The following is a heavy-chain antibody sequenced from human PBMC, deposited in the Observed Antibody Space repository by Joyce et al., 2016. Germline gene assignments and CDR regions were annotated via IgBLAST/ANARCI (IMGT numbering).Heavy chain of an antibody. V-gene: IGHV4-61*01. CDR2: IYNSETT. CDR1: GDSFSGTSYY. CDR3: ATSLPSRVGGFQFFGMDV. D-gene: IGHD3-10*01. J-gene: IGHJ6*02. Sequence: HLQESGPGLVKPSETLSLTCTISGDSFSGTSYYWSWIRQSPGKGVEWLGFIYNSETTHYNPSLGGRLSISVGAAKKQFSLRLTSVTSADTAAYYCATSLPSRVGGFQFFGMDVWGQGTTVIVS.